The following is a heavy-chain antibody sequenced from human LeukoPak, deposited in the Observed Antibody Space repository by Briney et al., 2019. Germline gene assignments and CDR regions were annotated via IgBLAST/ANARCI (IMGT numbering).Heavy chain of an antibody. V-gene: IGHV4-59*08. Sequence: SETLSLTCSVSGGSISGYYWSWIRQPPGKGLEWIGFIYYTGSTFYDPTLKSRVTISVDTSKTQLSLKLTSVTAADTAVYYCARLSGSGSFYDPGNWFDPWGQAIQVTVSS. CDR1: GGSISGYY. D-gene: IGHD3-10*01. J-gene: IGHJ5*02. CDR3: ARLSGSGSFYDPGNWFDP. CDR2: IYYTGST.